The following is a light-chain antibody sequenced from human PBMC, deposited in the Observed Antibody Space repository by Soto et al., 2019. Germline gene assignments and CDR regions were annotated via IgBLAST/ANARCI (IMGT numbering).Light chain of an antibody. Sequence: QSALTQPPSASGSPGQSVTISCTGTSSDVGAYNYVSWYQQHPGKAPKLMIYDVSKRPSGVPYRFSGSKSGNAASLTVSGLQGEDEADYYCSSYTSSDTWVFGGGTKVTVL. V-gene: IGLV2-8*01. CDR3: SSYTSSDTWV. CDR2: DVS. CDR1: SSDVGAYNY. J-gene: IGLJ3*02.